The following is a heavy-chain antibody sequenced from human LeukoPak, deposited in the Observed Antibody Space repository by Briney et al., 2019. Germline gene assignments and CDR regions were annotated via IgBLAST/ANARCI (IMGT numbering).Heavy chain of an antibody. J-gene: IGHJ4*02. V-gene: IGHV4-31*03. CDR2: IYYSGST. CDR3: ARGPGYSTYDY. D-gene: IGHD1-26*01. Sequence: SETLSLTSTVSGGSICGGGYYWSSIRQHPGKCLGWIGYIYYSGSTYYNPSLKSRVTISVDTSKNQFSLKLSSVTAADTAVYYCARGPGYSTYDYWGQGTLVTVSS. CDR1: GGSICGGGYY.